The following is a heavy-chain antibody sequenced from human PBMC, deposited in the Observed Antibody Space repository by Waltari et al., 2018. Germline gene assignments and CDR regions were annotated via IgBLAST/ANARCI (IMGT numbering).Heavy chain of an antibody. D-gene: IGHD6-13*01. V-gene: IGHV3-9*01. Sequence: EVKLVESGGGLVQPGRSLRLSCAASGFTFDDYAMHWVRQAPGEGVEWVSGSSWKSGSIGYADSVKGRFTISRDNAKNSLYLQMNSRRAEDTALYYCAKDGSRGSELDYWGQGTLVTVSS. CDR2: SSWKSGSI. J-gene: IGHJ4*02. CDR1: GFTFDDYA. CDR3: AKDGSRGSELDY.